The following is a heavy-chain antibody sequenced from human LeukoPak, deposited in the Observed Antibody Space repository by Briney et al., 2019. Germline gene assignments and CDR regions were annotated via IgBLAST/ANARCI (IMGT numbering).Heavy chain of an antibody. CDR1: GSSLSTRGVG. V-gene: IGHV2-5*02. Sequence: PGPTLVNPTQTLTPTFTSSGSSLSTRGVGVGWSRQPSGIVLALLALIYWDDDKRYSPSLKSRLNDTKDTAKDQVVRTMTNRDPVDTATYCCAHRPRGLRWYYFDYWGQGTGVTVSS. D-gene: IGHD4-23*01. CDR2: IYWDDDK. J-gene: IGHJ4*02. CDR3: AHRPRGLRWYYFDY.